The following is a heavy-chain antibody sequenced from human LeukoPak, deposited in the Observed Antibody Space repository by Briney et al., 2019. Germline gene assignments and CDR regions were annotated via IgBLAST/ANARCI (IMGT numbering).Heavy chain of an antibody. CDR2: ISGSGSRT. CDR3: AKDPAYGDRPNWFDP. V-gene: IGHV3-23*01. D-gene: IGHD4-17*01. Sequence: GGSLRLSCAASGFTFSSYAMSWVRQAPGKGLEWVSAISGSGSRTYYADSVKGRFTISRDNSKNTLYLQMNSPRVEDTAVYYCAKDPAYGDRPNWFDPWGQGTLVTVSS. CDR1: GFTFSSYA. J-gene: IGHJ5*02.